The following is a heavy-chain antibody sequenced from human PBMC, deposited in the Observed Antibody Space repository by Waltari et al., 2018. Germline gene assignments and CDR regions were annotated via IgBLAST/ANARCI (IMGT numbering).Heavy chain of an antibody. CDR3: ARGGKIMTTNYFDY. V-gene: IGHV4-61*02. Sequence: QVQLQESGPGLVKPSQTLSLTCTVSGGSISSGSYYWSWLRQPAGKGLEWIGRIYTSGSTNYNPSLKSRVTISVDTSKNQFSLKLSSVTAADTAVYYCARGGKIMTTNYFDYWGQGTLVTVSS. CDR1: GGSISSGSYY. D-gene: IGHD3-16*01. CDR2: IYTSGST. J-gene: IGHJ4*02.